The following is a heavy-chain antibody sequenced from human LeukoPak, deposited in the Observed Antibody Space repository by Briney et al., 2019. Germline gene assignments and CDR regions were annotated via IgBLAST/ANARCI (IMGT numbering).Heavy chain of an antibody. Sequence: SVKVSCKASGGTFSSYAISWVRQAPGQGLEWMGGIIPIFGTANYAQKFQGRVTITADESTSTAYMELSSLRSEDTAVYYCARGQGIQPTDAFDIRGQGTMVTVSS. CDR1: GGTFSSYA. CDR2: IIPIFGTA. CDR3: ARGQGIQPTDAFDI. D-gene: IGHD5-18*01. V-gene: IGHV1-69*13. J-gene: IGHJ3*02.